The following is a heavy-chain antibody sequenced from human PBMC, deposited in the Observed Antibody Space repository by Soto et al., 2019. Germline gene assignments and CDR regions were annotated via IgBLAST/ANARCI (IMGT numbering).Heavy chain of an antibody. J-gene: IGHJ4*02. V-gene: IGHV3-7*01. CDR2: MKQDGSEK. CDR3: ARVSYGDYFDY. Sequence: GGSLRLSCAASGFTFSSYWMSWVRQAPGKGLEWVANMKQDGSEKYYVDSVKGRFTISRDNAKNSLYLQMNSLRAEDTAVYYCARVSYGDYFDYWGQGTLVTVSS. CDR1: GFTFSSYW. D-gene: IGHD4-17*01.